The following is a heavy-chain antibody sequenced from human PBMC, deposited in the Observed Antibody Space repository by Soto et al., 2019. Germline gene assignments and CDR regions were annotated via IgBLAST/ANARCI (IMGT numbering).Heavy chain of an antibody. V-gene: IGHV3-48*03. CDR1: EFNFRSYD. D-gene: IGHD2-2*01. CDR2: ISSAGDSS. J-gene: IGHJ4*02. CDR3: ARVYCSTTTCHVQACDS. Sequence: GVSLRLSCTASEFNFRSYDMNWVRPAPGKTLEWVSYISSAGDSSYYADSVKSRFTISRDNAKNSLYLQMNSLRVEDTAVYYCARVYCSTTTCHVQACDSCGQGPRVTVSA.